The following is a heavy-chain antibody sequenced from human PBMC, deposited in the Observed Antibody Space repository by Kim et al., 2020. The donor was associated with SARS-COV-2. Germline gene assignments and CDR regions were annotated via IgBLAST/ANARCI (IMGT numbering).Heavy chain of an antibody. J-gene: IGHJ4*02. V-gene: IGHV1-46*01. Sequence: ASVKVSCKASGYTFTSYYMHWVRQAPGQGLEWMGIINPSGGSTSYAQKFQGRVTMTRDTSTSTVYMELSSLRSEDTAVYYCARDRAKSSSWYRSCFDYWGQGTLVTVSS. CDR1: GYTFTSYY. CDR3: ARDRAKSSSWYRSCFDY. CDR2: INPSGGST. D-gene: IGHD6-13*01.